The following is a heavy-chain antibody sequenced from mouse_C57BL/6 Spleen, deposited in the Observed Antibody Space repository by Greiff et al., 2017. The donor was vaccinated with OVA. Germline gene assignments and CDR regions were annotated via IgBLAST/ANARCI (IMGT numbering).Heavy chain of an antibody. D-gene: IGHD3-2*02. Sequence: DVHLVESGPGLVKPSQSLSLTFSVTGYSITSGYYWNWIRQFPGNKLEWMGYISYDGSNNYNPSLKNRISITRDTSKNQFFLKLNSVTTEDTATYYCAREGTAQATYYFDYWGQGTTLTVSS. V-gene: IGHV3-6*01. CDR1: GYSITSGYY. CDR3: AREGTAQATYYFDY. J-gene: IGHJ2*01. CDR2: ISYDGSN.